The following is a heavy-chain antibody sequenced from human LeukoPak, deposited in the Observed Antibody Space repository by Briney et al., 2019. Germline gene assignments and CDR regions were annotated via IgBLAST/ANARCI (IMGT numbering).Heavy chain of an antibody. CDR3: ARDLTGGSLFDY. Sequence: SQTLALTCVISVDSVSSNSAAWHWIRQSPSRGLEWLGRTYYRSEWHNDYAVSVKSRISINPDTSKNQFSLQLNSVTPEDTAVYYCARDLTGGSLFDYWGQGTLVTVSS. D-gene: IGHD7-27*01. V-gene: IGHV6-1*01. CDR1: VDSVSSNSAA. CDR2: TYYRSEWHN. J-gene: IGHJ4*02.